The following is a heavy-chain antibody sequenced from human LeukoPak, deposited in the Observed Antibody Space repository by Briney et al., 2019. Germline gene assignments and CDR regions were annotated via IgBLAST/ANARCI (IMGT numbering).Heavy chain of an antibody. CDR3: ATDYDTGGYYSYFDY. Sequence: PAGSLTLSCAASGCIFSNSIILWVRQAPGTGLEWVAVREHYERHMYYADSEMGRSTVSRDNSQNTLYLQMNSRRAEDTPLYYCATDYDTGGYYSYFDYWGQGTLVTVSS. D-gene: IGHD3-22*01. CDR1: GCIFSNSI. V-gene: IGHV3-30*04. J-gene: IGHJ4*02. CDR2: REHYERHM.